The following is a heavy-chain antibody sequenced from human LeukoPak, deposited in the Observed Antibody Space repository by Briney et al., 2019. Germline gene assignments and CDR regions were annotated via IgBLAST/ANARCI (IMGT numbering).Heavy chain of an antibody. V-gene: IGHV3-11*05. J-gene: IGHJ4*02. CDR1: GFSLSDVY. CDR3: ARDTYYYDSSGYFDY. Sequence: GGSLRLSCAASGFSLSDVYMSWIRQAPGKGLEWVSYISSSGSSTKYADFVKGRFTISRDNSKNTLYLQMNSLRAEDTALYYCARDTYYYDSSGYFDYWGQGTLVTVSS. D-gene: IGHD3-22*01. CDR2: ISSSGSST.